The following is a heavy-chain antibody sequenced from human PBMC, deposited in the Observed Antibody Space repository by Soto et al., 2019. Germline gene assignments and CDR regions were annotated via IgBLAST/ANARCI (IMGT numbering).Heavy chain of an antibody. CDR1: GGSISSYY. J-gene: IGHJ5*02. D-gene: IGHD3-9*01. V-gene: IGHV4-4*07. CDR2: IYTSGST. CDR3: ARVRYFDWLLPNLEYNWFDP. Sequence: SETLSLTCTVSGGSISSYYWSWIRQPAGKGLEWIGRIYTSGSTNYNPSLKSRVTMSVDTSKNQFSLKLSSVTAADTAVYYCARVRYFDWLLPNLEYNWFDPWGQGTLVTVS.